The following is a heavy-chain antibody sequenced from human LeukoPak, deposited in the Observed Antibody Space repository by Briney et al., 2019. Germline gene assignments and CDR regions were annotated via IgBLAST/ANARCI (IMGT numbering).Heavy chain of an antibody. J-gene: IGHJ4*02. V-gene: IGHV3-7*01. CDR3: ARDSPPDY. Sequence: GGSLRLSCAASGFTFSSYWMTWVRQAPGKGLEWVANIKEDGSEKKYVDSVKGRFTISRDNAKNSLYLQMNSLRADDTAVYYCARDSPPDYWGQGTLVTVSS. CDR1: GFTFSSYW. CDR2: IKEDGSEK.